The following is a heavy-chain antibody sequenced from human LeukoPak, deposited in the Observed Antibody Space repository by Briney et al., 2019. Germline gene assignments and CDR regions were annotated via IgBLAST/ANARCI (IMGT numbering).Heavy chain of an antibody. V-gene: IGHV1-69*13. J-gene: IGHJ4*02. CDR2: NIPIFGTA. D-gene: IGHD3-22*01. CDR1: GGTFSSYA. CDR3: ARSVVSGSLDYFDY. Sequence: SVKVSCKASGGTFSSYAISWVRQAPGQGLEWMGGNIPIFGTANYAQKFQGRVTITADESTSTAYMELSSLRSEDTAVYYCARSVVSGSLDYFDYWGQGTLVTVSS.